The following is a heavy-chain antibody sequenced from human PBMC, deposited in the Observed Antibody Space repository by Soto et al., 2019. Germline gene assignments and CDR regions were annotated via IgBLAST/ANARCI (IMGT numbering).Heavy chain of an antibody. J-gene: IGHJ4*02. CDR1: GGSISSGGYY. Sequence: SETLSLTCTVSGGSISSGGYYWSWIRQHPGKGLEWIGYIYYSGSTYYNPSLKSRVTISVDTSKNQFSLKLSSVTAADTAVYYCARLRGAIPIALPYYFDYWGQGTLVTVSS. D-gene: IGHD2-2*02. V-gene: IGHV4-31*03. CDR3: ARLRGAIPIALPYYFDY. CDR2: IYYSGST.